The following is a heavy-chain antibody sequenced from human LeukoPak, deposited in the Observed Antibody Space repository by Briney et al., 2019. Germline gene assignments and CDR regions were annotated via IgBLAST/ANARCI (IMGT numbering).Heavy chain of an antibody. Sequence: PGGSLRLSCAGSGIMIKTYWMTWVRQAPGEGLVWVSRIKSDGSVTWYADSVKGRFTISRDNAKNMLYLQMNSLRDEDTAVYFCARDHDAVGTTIDHWGQGTLVTVSS. V-gene: IGHV3-74*01. CDR1: GIMIKTYW. CDR2: IKSDGSVT. J-gene: IGHJ4*02. CDR3: ARDHDAVGTTIDH. D-gene: IGHD1-14*01.